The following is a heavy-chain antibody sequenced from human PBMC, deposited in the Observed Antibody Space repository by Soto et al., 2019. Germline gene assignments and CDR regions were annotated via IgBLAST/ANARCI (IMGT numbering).Heavy chain of an antibody. J-gene: IGHJ4*02. CDR1: GGSVSSGSDY. CDR3: ARDSAVASNVDY. V-gene: IGHV4-61*01. D-gene: IGHD6-19*01. Sequence: PSETLSLTCTVSGGSVSSGSDYWSWIRQPPGKELEWIGYIYYSGSTNYNPSLKSRVTISVDTSKNQFSLRLSSVTAADTVVYYCARDSAVASNVDYWGQASLIKVSS. CDR2: IYYSGST.